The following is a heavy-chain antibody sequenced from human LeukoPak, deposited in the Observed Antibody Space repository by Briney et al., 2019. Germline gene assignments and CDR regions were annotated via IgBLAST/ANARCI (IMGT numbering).Heavy chain of an antibody. Sequence: PGGSLRLSCAASGFTFSSYSMNWVRQAPVKGLEWVSSISSSSSYIYYADSVKGRFTIPRDNAKNSLYLQMNSLRAEDTAVYYCARGWVGATLNYFDYWGQGTLVTVSS. D-gene: IGHD1-26*01. V-gene: IGHV3-21*01. CDR2: ISSSSSYI. CDR1: GFTFSSYS. J-gene: IGHJ4*02. CDR3: ARGWVGATLNYFDY.